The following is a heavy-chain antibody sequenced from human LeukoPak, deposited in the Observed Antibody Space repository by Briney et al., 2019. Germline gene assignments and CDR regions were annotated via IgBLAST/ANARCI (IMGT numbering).Heavy chain of an antibody. CDR3: AKGLSNWGNFDH. V-gene: IGHV3-30*02. J-gene: IGHJ4*02. D-gene: IGHD7-27*01. CDR1: GFSLSEFV. Sequence: GGSQTLPCAASGFSLSEFVMSWVRQAPGKGLEWVALTRKDISHQYYGDSVKGRFIISRDNSRNTLYLQMNSLRAEDTAVYYCAKGLSNWGNFDHWGQGSLVTVSS. CDR2: TRKDISHQ.